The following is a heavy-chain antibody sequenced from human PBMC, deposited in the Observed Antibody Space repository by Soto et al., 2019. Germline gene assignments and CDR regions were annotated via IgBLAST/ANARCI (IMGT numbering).Heavy chain of an antibody. J-gene: IGHJ6*02. CDR1: GFTFSSYS. V-gene: IGHV3-21*01. CDR2: ISSSSSYI. D-gene: IGHD1-1*01. Sequence: GGSLRLSCAASGFTFSSYSMNWVRQAPGKGLEWVSSISSSSSYIYYADSVKGRFTISRDNAKNSPYLQMNSLRAEDTAVYYCARGDHDYYYYYYDTDVWGQGTTVTFSS. CDR3: ARGDHDYYYYYYDTDV.